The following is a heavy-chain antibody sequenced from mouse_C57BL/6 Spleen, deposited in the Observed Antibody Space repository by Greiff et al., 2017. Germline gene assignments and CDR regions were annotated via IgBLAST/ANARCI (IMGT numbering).Heavy chain of an antibody. D-gene: IGHD2-5*01. Sequence: EVQLQQSGPELVKPGASVKISCKASGYSFTGYYMNWVKQSPEKSLEWIGEINPSTGGTTYNQKFKAKATLTVDKSSSTAYMQLKSLTSEDSAVYYCARRDYSNSYYYAMDYWGQGTSVTVSS. J-gene: IGHJ4*01. CDR3: ARRDYSNSYYYAMDY. CDR1: GYSFTGYY. V-gene: IGHV1-42*01. CDR2: INPSTGGT.